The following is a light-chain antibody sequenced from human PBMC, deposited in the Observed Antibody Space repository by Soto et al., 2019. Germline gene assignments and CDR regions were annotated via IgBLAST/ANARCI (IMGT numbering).Light chain of an antibody. Sequence: DIQMTQSPSTLSASVGDTVTITCRARESISIWLAWYQQKPGRAPKLLIYDASILESGVPSRFSGRGSGTEFTLTISSLQPDDFATYYCQQYNTYWTFGQGTKVDI. CDR3: QQYNTYWT. V-gene: IGKV1-5*01. CDR1: ESISIW. J-gene: IGKJ1*01. CDR2: DAS.